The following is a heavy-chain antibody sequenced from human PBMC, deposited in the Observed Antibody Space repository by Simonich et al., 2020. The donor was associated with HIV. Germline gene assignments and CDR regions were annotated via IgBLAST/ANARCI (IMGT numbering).Heavy chain of an antibody. CDR2: VDPEDGET. J-gene: IGHJ1*01. D-gene: IGHD1-20*01. V-gene: IGHV1-69-2*01. CDR1: GYTFTDYY. Sequence: EVQLVQSGAEVKKPGAAVKISCHFSGYTFTDYYIHWVQQAPGKGLEWMGLVDPEDGETVYKERFQGRVTITADTSTDTAYMELNSLTSEDTAVYYCALDQINSPALHWGQGSLVTVSS. CDR3: ALDQINSPALH.